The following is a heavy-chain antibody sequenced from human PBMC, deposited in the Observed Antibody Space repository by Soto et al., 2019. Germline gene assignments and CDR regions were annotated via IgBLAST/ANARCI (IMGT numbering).Heavy chain of an antibody. V-gene: IGHV4-39*01. D-gene: IGHD3-10*01. CDR2: IYYSGNT. J-gene: IGHJ4*02. CDR3: ASETYDYGSGSLSYAY. Sequence: SETLSLTCTVSGGSIGSPNNYWVWIRQPPGKGLEWIGNIYYSGNTYYSPSLRSRVTISVDTSKNQFFLKLSSVTAADTAVYYCASETYDYGSGSLSYAYWGQGTQVTVSS. CDR1: GGSIGSPNNY.